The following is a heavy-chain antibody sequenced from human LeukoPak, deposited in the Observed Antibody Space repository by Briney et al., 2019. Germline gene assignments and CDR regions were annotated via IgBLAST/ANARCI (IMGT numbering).Heavy chain of an antibody. CDR1: GGTFSSYA. D-gene: IGHD3-10*01. CDR3: ARFWVPFTMVRGVITNFDY. CDR2: IIPIFGTA. J-gene: IGHJ4*02. Sequence: SVKVSCKASGGTFSSYAISWVRQAPGQGLEWMGGIIPIFGTANYAQKFQGRVTITADESTSTAYMELSSLRSEDTAVYYCARFWVPFTMVRGVITNFDYWGQGTLVTVSS. V-gene: IGHV1-69*13.